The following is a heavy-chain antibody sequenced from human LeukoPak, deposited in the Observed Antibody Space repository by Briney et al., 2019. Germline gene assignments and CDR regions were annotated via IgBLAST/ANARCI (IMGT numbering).Heavy chain of an antibody. D-gene: IGHD2-8*01. V-gene: IGHV3-23*01. Sequence: PGGSLRLSCAASGFTFSSYAMSWVRQAPGKGLEWVSAISGSGGSTYYADSVKGRFTISRDNSKNTLYLQMNSLRAEDTAVYYCAKDRSRYCTNGVCPEYYFDYWGQGTLVTVSS. CDR3: AKDRSRYCTNGVCPEYYFDY. CDR2: ISGSGGST. CDR1: GFTFSSYA. J-gene: IGHJ4*02.